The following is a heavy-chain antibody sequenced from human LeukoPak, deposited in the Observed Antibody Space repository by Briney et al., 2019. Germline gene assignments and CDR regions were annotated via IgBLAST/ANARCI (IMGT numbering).Heavy chain of an antibody. J-gene: IGHJ4*02. V-gene: IGHV3-23*01. CDR3: AKGSIVVLTAIHFDY. D-gene: IGHD2-21*02. CDR2: ISGSGGRR. Sequence: GGSLRLSCAASGFTLRSYAMSWVRQAPGKGLEGVSGISGSGGRRDYADSVKGRFTISTDNSKNTLYLQMNSLRAEDTAVYYCAKGSIVVLTAIHFDYWGQGTLVTVSS. CDR1: GFTLRSYA.